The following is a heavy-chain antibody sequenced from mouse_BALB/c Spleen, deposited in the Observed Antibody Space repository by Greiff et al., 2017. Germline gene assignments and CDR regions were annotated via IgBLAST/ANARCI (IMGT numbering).Heavy chain of an antibody. D-gene: IGHD1-2*01. J-gene: IGHJ3*01. CDR1: GYTFTSYW. CDR2: INPSTGYT. V-gene: IGHV1-7*01. Sequence: VQLQQSGAELAKPGASVKMSCKASGYTFTSYWMHWVKQRPGQGLEWIGYINPSTGYTEYNQKFKDKATLTADKSSSTAYMQLSSLTSEDAAVYYCARGMTTATAYWGQGTLVTVSA. CDR3: ARGMTTATAY.